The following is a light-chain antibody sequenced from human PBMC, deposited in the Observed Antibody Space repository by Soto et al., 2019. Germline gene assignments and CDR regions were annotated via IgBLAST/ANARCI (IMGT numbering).Light chain of an antibody. CDR1: QSFISNY. CDR3: QQRASWVT. CDR2: DAS. J-gene: IGKJ5*01. V-gene: IGKV3D-20*02. Sequence: EFVLTQSPGTLSLSPGEGATLSCRASQSFISNYLAWYQQKPGQAPRLLIYDASIRATGIPARFSGSGSETDFTLTISSLEPEDFAVYYCQQRASWVTFGQGTRLQIK.